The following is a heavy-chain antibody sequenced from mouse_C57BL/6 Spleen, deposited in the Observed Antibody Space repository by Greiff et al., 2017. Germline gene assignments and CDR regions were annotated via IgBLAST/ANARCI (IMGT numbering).Heavy chain of an antibody. CDR1: GYTFTDYY. Sequence: VQLQQSGAELVRPGASVKLSCKASGYTFTDYYINWVKQRPGQGLEWIARIYPGSGNTYYNEKFKGEATLTAEKSSSTAYMQLSSLTSEDSAVYFCARMGGYDGFAYWGQGTLVTVSA. CDR3: ARMGGYDGFAY. D-gene: IGHD2-2*01. J-gene: IGHJ3*01. CDR2: IYPGSGNT. V-gene: IGHV1-76*01.